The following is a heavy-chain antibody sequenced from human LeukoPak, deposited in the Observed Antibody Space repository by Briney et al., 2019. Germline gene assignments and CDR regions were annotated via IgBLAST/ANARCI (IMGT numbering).Heavy chain of an antibody. V-gene: IGHV3-7*01. CDR2: IKQDGSEK. D-gene: IGHD3-22*01. CDR1: GFTFSSYW. Sequence: GGSLRLSCAASGFTFSSYWMSWVRQVPGKGLEWVANIKQDGSEKYYVDSVKGRFTISRDNAKNSLYLQMNSLRAEDTAVYYCARRYYYDRRGYYFDYWGQGTLVTVSS. CDR3: ARRYYYDRRGYYFDY. J-gene: IGHJ4*02.